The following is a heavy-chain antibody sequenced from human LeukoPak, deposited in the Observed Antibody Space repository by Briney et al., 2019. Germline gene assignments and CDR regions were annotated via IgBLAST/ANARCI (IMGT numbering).Heavy chain of an antibody. V-gene: IGHV4-59*01. CDR1: GGSISSYY. J-gene: IGHJ4*02. D-gene: IGHD3-10*01. CDR3: ARGTEFLWFGELLSSHFDY. Sequence: SETLSLTCTVSGGSISSYYWSWIRQPPGKGLEWIGYIYYGGSTNYNPSLKNRVTISVDTSKNQFSPKLSSVTAADTAVYYCARGTEFLWFGELLSSHFDYWGQGTLVTVSS. CDR2: IYYGGST.